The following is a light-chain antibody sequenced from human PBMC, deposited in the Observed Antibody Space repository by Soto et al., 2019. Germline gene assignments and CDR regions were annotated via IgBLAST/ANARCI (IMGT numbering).Light chain of an antibody. J-gene: IGKJ4*01. Sequence: DIQMTQSPSSLSASVGDRVTITCRAGQTISSYLNWYQQKPGKAPKLLIYGTSSLQSGVPSRFGGSGSGTDFTLTISSLQPEDFATYYCQQSYSTPLTFGGGTKVDIK. V-gene: IGKV1-39*01. CDR2: GTS. CDR1: QTISSY. CDR3: QQSYSTPLT.